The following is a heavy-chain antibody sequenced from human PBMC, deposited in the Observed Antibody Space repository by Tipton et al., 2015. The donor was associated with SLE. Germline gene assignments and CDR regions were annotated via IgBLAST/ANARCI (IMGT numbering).Heavy chain of an antibody. CDR1: GGSISSGVYY. Sequence: TLSLTCTVSGGSISSGVYYWSWIRQHPGQGLEWIGYIYHSGSAYYNPSLRSRVAISVDTSKNQFSLRLSSVTAADTAVYYCARSLSRKWTLDRWGQGTLVTVSS. D-gene: IGHD1-26*01. V-gene: IGHV4-31*03. CDR2: IYHSGSA. CDR3: ARSLSRKWTLDR. J-gene: IGHJ5*02.